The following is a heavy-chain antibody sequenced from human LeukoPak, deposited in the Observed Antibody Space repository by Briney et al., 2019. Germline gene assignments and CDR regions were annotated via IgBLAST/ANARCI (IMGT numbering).Heavy chain of an antibody. CDR2: IKQDGSEK. CDR3: ASDSLWSRYSTDY. Sequence: GGSLRLSCAASDFTFSRYAMHWVRQAPGKGLEWVANIKQDGSEKHYVDSVKGRFTISRDNAKNSLYLQMNSLRAEDTAVYYCASDSLWSRYSTDYWGQGTLVTVSS. CDR1: DFTFSRYA. D-gene: IGHD3-3*01. V-gene: IGHV3-7*01. J-gene: IGHJ4*02.